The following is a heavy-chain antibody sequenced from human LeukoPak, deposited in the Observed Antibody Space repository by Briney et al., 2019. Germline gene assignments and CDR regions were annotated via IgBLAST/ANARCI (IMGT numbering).Heavy chain of an antibody. CDR3: ARDCGHNRSWFDP. CDR2: ISDSGNT. J-gene: IGHJ5*02. Sequence: PSETLSLSCTVSDGSIISSDYYWGWIRQPPGKGLEWIGSISDSGNTYYNPSLRSRVTISVDTSKIQFSLKVNSVAAADAAAYYCARDCGHNRSWFDPWGQGILVTVSS. V-gene: IGHV4-39*07. CDR1: DGSIISSDYY. D-gene: IGHD1-1*01.